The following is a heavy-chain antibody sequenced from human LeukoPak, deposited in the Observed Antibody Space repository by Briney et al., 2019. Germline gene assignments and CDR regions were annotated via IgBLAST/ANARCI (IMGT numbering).Heavy chain of an antibody. CDR1: GGSISSHY. D-gene: IGHD7-27*01. J-gene: IGHJ4*02. CDR2: IYYSGST. CDR3: ASGDPFDY. Sequence: SETLSLTCTVSGGSISSHYWSWIRQPPGKGLEWIGYIYYSGSTNYNPSLESRVTISVDTSKNQFSLKLSSVTAADTAVYYCASGDPFDYWGQGTLVTVSS. V-gene: IGHV4-59*11.